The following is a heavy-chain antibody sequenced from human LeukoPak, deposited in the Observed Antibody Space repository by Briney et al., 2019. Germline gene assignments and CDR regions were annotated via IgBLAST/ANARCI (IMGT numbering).Heavy chain of an antibody. CDR3: TTWTDLYDY. D-gene: IGHD3/OR15-3a*01. J-gene: IGHJ4*02. Sequence: PGGSLRLSCAASGFTFSNAWMSWVRQAPGKGLDWVGRIRSKTDGGTTDYAAAVKGRFTISRDDSRNMLYLQMNSPKTEDTAVYYCTTWTDLYDYWGQGTLVTVSS. CDR2: IRSKTDGGTT. V-gene: IGHV3-15*01. CDR1: GFTFSNAW.